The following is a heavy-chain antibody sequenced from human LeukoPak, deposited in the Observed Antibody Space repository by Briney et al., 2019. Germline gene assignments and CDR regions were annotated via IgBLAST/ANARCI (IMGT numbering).Heavy chain of an antibody. Sequence: GGSLRLSCAASGFTFSTFAMIWVRQPPGKGLEWVSSIFPSGGEIHYADSVRGRFTISRDNSKNTLYLQMNSLRAEDTAVYYCAKEYILGYYYGSGSHGAMDVWGKGTTVTISS. J-gene: IGHJ6*03. V-gene: IGHV3-23*01. CDR1: GFTFSTFA. CDR3: AKEYILGYYYGSGSHGAMDV. CDR2: IFPSGGEI. D-gene: IGHD3-10*01.